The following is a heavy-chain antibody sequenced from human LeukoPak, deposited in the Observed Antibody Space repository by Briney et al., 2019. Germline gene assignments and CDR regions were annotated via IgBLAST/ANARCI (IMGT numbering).Heavy chain of an antibody. CDR3: AKDQRGGGNYGWFDP. Sequence: PGGSLRLSCIVSRFTFSSYVMGWVRQAPGKGLEWVSVLSGSGGATYYADSVKGRFTISRDNSKNTLYLQMDNLRAEDTAVYYCAKDQRGGGNYGWFDPWGQGTLVTVSS. D-gene: IGHD2-21*01. V-gene: IGHV3-23*01. CDR1: RFTFSSYV. CDR2: LSGSGGAT. J-gene: IGHJ5*02.